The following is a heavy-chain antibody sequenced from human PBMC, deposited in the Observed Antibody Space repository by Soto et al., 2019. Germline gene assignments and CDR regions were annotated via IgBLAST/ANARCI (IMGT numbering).Heavy chain of an antibody. CDR3: AKDLGVQLWLWDYFDY. Sequence: GESLKISCAASGFTFSSYAMSWVRQAPGKGLEWVSAISGSGGSTYYADSVKGRFTISRDNSKNTLYLQMNSLRAEDTAVYYCAKDLGVQLWLWDYFDYWGQGTLVTVSS. D-gene: IGHD5-18*01. J-gene: IGHJ4*02. V-gene: IGHV3-23*01. CDR1: GFTFSSYA. CDR2: ISGSGGST.